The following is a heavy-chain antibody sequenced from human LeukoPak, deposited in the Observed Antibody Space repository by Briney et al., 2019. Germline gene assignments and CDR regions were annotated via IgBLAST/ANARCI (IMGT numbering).Heavy chain of an antibody. Sequence: GESLRISCEGSGDYFSSYWISWVRQMPGKGLEWMGRVDPSDSKINYSPSFQGHVTISADKSISAAYLQWSSLKASDTAMYYFAAGIDHWGQGTLVTVSS. CDR3: AAGIDH. V-gene: IGHV5-10-1*01. CDR1: GDYFSSYW. CDR2: VDPSDSKI. D-gene: IGHD6-13*01. J-gene: IGHJ4*02.